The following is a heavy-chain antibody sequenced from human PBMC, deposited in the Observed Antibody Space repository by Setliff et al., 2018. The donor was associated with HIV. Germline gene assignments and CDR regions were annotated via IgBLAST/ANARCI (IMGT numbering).Heavy chain of an antibody. CDR2: IKQDGSEK. V-gene: IGHV3-7*05. CDR1: GFTFSTYW. Sequence: GGSLRLSCAASGFTFSTYWMSWVRQAPGKGLEWVANIKQDGSEKNYMDSVKGRFTISRDNAKNSLYLQTNSLRVEDTAVYYCATDCAVVGGTGSLDSWGQGTLVTVSS. D-gene: IGHD1-26*01. J-gene: IGHJ4*02. CDR3: ATDCAVVGGTGSLDS.